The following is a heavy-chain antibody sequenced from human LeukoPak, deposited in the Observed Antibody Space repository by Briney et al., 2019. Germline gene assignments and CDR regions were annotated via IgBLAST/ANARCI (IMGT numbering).Heavy chain of an antibody. V-gene: IGHV3-21*01. J-gene: IGHJ4*02. CDR2: ISSSSYI. D-gene: IGHD3-3*01. CDR1: GFTFSSYS. Sequence: GGSLRLSCAASGFTFSSYSMNWVRQAPGKGLEWVSSISSSSYIYYADSVKGRFTISRDNSKNTLYLQMNSLRAEDTAVYYCARGGGYDFPSDYWGQGTLVTVSS. CDR3: ARGGGYDFPSDY.